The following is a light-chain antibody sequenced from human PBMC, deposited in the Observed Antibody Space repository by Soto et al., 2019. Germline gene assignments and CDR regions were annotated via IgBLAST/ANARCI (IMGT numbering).Light chain of an antibody. CDR3: QHYGSSTMYT. Sequence: EFVLTQSPGTLSLSPGERATLSCRASQSVSSSYLAWYQQKPGQAPRLLFYGASSRATGIPDRFSGSGSGTDFPLTISRMEPEDFAVYYCQHYGSSTMYTFGQGTKLEIK. V-gene: IGKV3-20*01. CDR1: QSVSSSY. CDR2: GAS. J-gene: IGKJ2*01.